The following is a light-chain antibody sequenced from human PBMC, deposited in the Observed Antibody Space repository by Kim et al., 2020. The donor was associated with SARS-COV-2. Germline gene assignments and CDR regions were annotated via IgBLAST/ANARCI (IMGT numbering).Light chain of an antibody. CDR2: AVS. V-gene: IGKV3-20*01. Sequence: SPGERATLSCRASQSVSGSYLAWYQQKPGQAPRLLIYAVSSRAAGIPDRFSGSGSETDFTLTISRLEPEDFAVYYCQHYGDSPRTFGQGTKVDIK. CDR1: QSVSGSY. CDR3: QHYGDSPRT. J-gene: IGKJ1*01.